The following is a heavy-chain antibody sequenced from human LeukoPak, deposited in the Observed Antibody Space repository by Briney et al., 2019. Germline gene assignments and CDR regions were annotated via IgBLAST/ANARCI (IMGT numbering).Heavy chain of an antibody. CDR3: AREIHKGAFDI. CDR1: GYTFTNYG. CDR2: ISAYNGNT. V-gene: IGHV1-18*01. Sequence: ASVKVSCKASGYTFTNYGISWVRQAPGQGLEWMGWISAYNGNTHYAQKLQGRVTMTTDTSTSTAYMEPRSLTSDDTAVYYCAREIHKGAFDIWGQGTMITVSS. J-gene: IGHJ3*02.